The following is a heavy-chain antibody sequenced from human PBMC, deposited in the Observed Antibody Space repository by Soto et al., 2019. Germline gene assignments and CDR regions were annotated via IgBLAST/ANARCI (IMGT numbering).Heavy chain of an antibody. V-gene: IGHV3-23*01. Sequence: GGSLRLSCAASGFTFSSYAMSWVRQAPGKGLEWVSAISGSGGSTYYADSVKGRFTVSRDNSKNTLYLQMNSLRAEDTAVYYCAKDRRAVAAFENDYWGQGTLVTVSS. CDR3: AKDRRAVAAFENDY. CDR2: ISGSGGST. CDR1: GFTFSSYA. J-gene: IGHJ4*02. D-gene: IGHD6-19*01.